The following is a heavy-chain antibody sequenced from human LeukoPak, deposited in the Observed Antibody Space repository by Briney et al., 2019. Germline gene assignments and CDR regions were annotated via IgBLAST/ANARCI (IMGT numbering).Heavy chain of an antibody. D-gene: IGHD2-2*01. CDR3: ARGHCSSTSCYVVDY. CDR1: GGSFSGYY. J-gene: IGHJ4*02. V-gene: IGHV4-34*01. Sequence: SETLSLTCAVYGGSFSGYYWSWIRQPPGKGLEWIGEINHSGSTNYNPSLKSRVTISVDTSKNRFSLKLSSVTAADTAVYYCARGHCSSTSCYVVDYWGQGTLVTVSS. CDR2: INHSGST.